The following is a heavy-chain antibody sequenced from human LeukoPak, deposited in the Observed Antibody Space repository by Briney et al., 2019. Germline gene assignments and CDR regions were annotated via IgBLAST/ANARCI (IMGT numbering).Heavy chain of an antibody. CDR2: IYYSGST. V-gene: IGHV4-59*08. CDR3: ARQRIVVVPAAPYYYYYGMDV. CDR1: GGSISSYY. D-gene: IGHD2-2*01. Sequence: KASETLSPTCTVSGGSISSYYWSWIRQPPGKGLEWIGYIYYSGSTNYNPSLKSRVTISVDTSKNQFSLKLSSVTAADTAVYYCARQRIVVVPAAPYYYYYGMDVWGQGTTVTVSS. J-gene: IGHJ6*02.